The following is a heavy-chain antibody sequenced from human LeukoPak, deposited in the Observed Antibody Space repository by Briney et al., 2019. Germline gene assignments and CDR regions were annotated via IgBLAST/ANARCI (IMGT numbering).Heavy chain of an antibody. D-gene: IGHD2-15*01. CDR2: TSSSDAGT. Sequence: PGGSLRLSCAASGFTLSTYAMSWVRQTPGKGLEWVAATSSSDAGTYHADSVRGRFTISRDNSKNTLYLQLNSLRVEDAGVYYCARAPVTSCRGVCCYPFDYWGQGTLVTVSS. V-gene: IGHV3-23*01. CDR1: GFTLSTYA. CDR3: ARAPVTSCRGVCCYPFDY. J-gene: IGHJ4*02.